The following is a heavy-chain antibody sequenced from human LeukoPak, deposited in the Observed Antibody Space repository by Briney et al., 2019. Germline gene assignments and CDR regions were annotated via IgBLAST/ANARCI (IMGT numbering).Heavy chain of an antibody. Sequence: SETLSLTCTVSGGSISSYYWSWIGQPPGKGLEWIGYIYYSGSTNYIPSLKSRVTISVDTSKNQFSLKLSSVTAADTAVYYCARDTGNYYYYGMDVWGQGTTVTVSS. J-gene: IGHJ6*02. CDR3: ARDTGNYYYYGMDV. CDR2: IYYSGST. CDR1: GGSISSYY. V-gene: IGHV4-59*01. D-gene: IGHD2-8*02.